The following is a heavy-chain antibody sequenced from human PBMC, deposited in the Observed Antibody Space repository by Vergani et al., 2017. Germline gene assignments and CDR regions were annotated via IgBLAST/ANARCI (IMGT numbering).Heavy chain of an antibody. J-gene: IGHJ4*02. Sequence: QVQLVQSGAEVKKPGASVKVSCKASGYTFTSYAMHWVRQAPGQRLEWMGWINTGNGNTKYSQKFQGRVTITRDTSASTAYMELSSLRSEDTAVYYCARDSGDVDTAMALWGQGTLVTVSS. D-gene: IGHD5-18*01. CDR3: ARDSGDVDTAMAL. CDR2: INTGNGNT. V-gene: IGHV1-3*04. CDR1: GYTFTSYA.